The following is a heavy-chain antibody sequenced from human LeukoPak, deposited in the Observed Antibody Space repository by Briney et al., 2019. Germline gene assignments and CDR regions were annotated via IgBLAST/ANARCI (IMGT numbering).Heavy chain of an antibody. CDR2: IYYSGST. J-gene: IGHJ4*02. D-gene: IGHD3-10*01. Sequence: SETLSLTCTVSGGSISSSSYYWGWIRQPPGKGLEWIGSIYYSGSTYYNPSLKSRVTISVDTSKNQFSLKLTSVTAADTAVYYCARGYGSGSSVDYWGQGTLVTVSS. CDR1: GGSISSSSYY. V-gene: IGHV4-39*01. CDR3: ARGYGSGSSVDY.